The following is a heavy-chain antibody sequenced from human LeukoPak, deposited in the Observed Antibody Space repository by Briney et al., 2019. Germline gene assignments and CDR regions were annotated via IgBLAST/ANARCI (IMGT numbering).Heavy chain of an antibody. CDR2: IYGSGGGQT. D-gene: IGHD4-17*01. V-gene: IGHV3-23*01. J-gene: IGHJ4*02. CDR3: AKDVKSDGVWDIDH. CDR1: GFTFRDYT. Sequence: GGSLRLSCAASGFTFRDYTMNWVRQAPGKGLEWVSGIYGSGGGQTFYADSVRGRFIISRDDSRNLVFLHMDRLRIEDTGLYYCAKDVKSDGVWDIDHWGQGTVVTVSS.